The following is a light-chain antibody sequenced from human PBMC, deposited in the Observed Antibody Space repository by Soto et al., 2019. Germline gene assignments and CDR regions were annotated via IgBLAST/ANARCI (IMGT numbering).Light chain of an antibody. Sequence: QSALTQPASVSGSPGQSITISCTGTSSDVGGYKDVSWYQQHPGKAPKLMIYEVSNRPSGVSNRFSGSKSGNTASLIISGLQAEDKADYYCSSYTSSSTYVFGTGTKLTVL. J-gene: IGLJ1*01. CDR2: EVS. CDR3: SSYTSSSTYV. V-gene: IGLV2-14*01. CDR1: SSDVGGYKD.